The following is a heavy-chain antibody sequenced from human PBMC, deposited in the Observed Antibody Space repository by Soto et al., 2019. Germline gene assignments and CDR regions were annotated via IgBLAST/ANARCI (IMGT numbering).Heavy chain of an antibody. CDR3: AEEPGVARAGSERFDY. J-gene: IGHJ4*02. Sequence: PGGSLRLSCAASGFTFSSYAMHWVRQAPGKGLEWVAVISYDGSNKYYADSVKGRFTISRDNSKNTLYLQMNSLRAEDTAVYYFAEEPGVARAGSERFDYWGQGTLVTVSS. V-gene: IGHV3-30-3*01. CDR1: GFTFSSYA. CDR2: ISYDGSNK. D-gene: IGHD6-13*01.